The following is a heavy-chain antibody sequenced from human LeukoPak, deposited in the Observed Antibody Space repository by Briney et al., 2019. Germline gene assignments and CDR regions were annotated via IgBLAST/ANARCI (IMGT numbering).Heavy chain of an antibody. D-gene: IGHD2-8*01. V-gene: IGHV3-7*01. Sequence: GGSLRLSCAVSGFTFSGFWMSWSRQAPGKGLEWVASINSDGSEGYYADVVKGRFTISRDNAKNSLYLQMNSLRVDDTAVYYCASTNSLDNWGQGTLATVSS. CDR2: INSDGSEG. J-gene: IGHJ4*02. CDR1: GFTFSGFW. CDR3: ASTNSLDN.